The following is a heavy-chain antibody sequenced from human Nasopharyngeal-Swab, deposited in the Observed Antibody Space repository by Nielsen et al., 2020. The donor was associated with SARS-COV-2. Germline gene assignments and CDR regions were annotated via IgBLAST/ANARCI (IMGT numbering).Heavy chain of an antibody. D-gene: IGHD4/OR15-4a*01. Sequence: GESLKISCAASGFTFSSYAMSWVRQAPGKGLEWVSAISGSGGSTYYADSVKGRFTISRDNSKNTLYLQMNSLRAEDTAVYYCAKDGGLTTFPYYYYYGMDVWAKGPRSPSP. CDR3: AKDGGLTTFPYYYYYGMDV. CDR1: GFTFSSYA. J-gene: IGHJ6*02. V-gene: IGHV3-23*01. CDR2: ISGSGGST.